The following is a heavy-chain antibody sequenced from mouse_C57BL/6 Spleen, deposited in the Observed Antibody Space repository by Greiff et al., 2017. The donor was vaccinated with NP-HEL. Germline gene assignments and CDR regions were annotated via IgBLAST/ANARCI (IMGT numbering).Heavy chain of an antibody. CDR3: VRHGYGNNFDY. CDR1: GFSFNTYA. CDR2: IRSKSNNYAT. D-gene: IGHD2-1*01. Sequence: EVKLVESGGGLVQPKGSLKLSCAASGFSFNTYAMNWVRQAPGKGLEWVARIRSKSNNYATYYADSVKDRFTISRDDSESMLYLQMNNLKTEDTAMYYCVRHGYGNNFDYWGQGTTLTVSS. J-gene: IGHJ2*01. V-gene: IGHV10-1*01.